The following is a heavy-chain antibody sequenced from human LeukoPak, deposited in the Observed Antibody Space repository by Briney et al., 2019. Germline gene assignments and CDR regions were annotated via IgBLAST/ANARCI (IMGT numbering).Heavy chain of an antibody. Sequence: GGSLRLSCAASGFAFNNYGMHWVRQAPGKGLEWVAFIRYNGNNQYYADSVKGRFTISRDNSKNTLYLQMNSLKGDDTAVYYCARDPTHESSGYPFDYWGQGTLVTVSS. J-gene: IGHJ4*02. CDR1: GFAFNNYG. V-gene: IGHV3-30*02. CDR3: ARDPTHESSGYPFDY. CDR2: IRYNGNNQ. D-gene: IGHD3-22*01.